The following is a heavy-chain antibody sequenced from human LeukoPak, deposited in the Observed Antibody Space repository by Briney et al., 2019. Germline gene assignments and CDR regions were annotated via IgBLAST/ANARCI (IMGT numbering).Heavy chain of an antibody. D-gene: IGHD6-13*01. V-gene: IGHV4-59*08. CDR3: ARLSSEYSSSWLDS. CDR1: GGSISSYY. CDR2: IYDSGDT. Sequence: PSETLSLTCTVSGGSISSYYWSWIRQPPGQGLEWIVYIYDSGDTNYNPSLKSRVTISVDTSKNQFPLKLTSVTAADTATYYCARLSSEYSSSWLDSWGQGALVTVSS. J-gene: IGHJ4*02.